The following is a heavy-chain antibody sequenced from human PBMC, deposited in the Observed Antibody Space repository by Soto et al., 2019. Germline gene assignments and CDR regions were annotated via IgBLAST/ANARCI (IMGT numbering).Heavy chain of an antibody. CDR3: ARFRAYCGGVGCPTTMYIWFDP. CDR2: MNPNSGNT. V-gene: IGHV1-8*01. Sequence: ASVKVSCKASEYTFTSYDINWVRQATGQGLEWMGWMNPNSGNTGCAQKFQGRVTMTRTTSINTAYMELSGLRSEDTAVYYCARFRAYCGGVGCPTTMYIWFDPWCQGTLVTVSS. CDR1: EYTFTSYD. J-gene: IGHJ5*02. D-gene: IGHD2-21*01.